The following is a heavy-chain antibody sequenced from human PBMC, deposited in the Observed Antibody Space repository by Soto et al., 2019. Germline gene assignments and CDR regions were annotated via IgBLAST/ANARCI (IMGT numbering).Heavy chain of an antibody. Sequence: SETLSLTCAVSGGSISSGGYSWNWIRQPPGKGLEWIGYIYHSGSTSYNPSLKSRVSISVDKSKNQFSLKLTSVTAADAAVYYCARGGPYDFWSGYSHWGQGTLVTVSS. D-gene: IGHD3-3*01. V-gene: IGHV4-30-2*01. CDR1: GGSISSGGYS. J-gene: IGHJ4*02. CDR2: IYHSGST. CDR3: ARGGPYDFWSGYSH.